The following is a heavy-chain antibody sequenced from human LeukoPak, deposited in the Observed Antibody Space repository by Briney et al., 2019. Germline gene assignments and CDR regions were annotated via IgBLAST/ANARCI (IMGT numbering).Heavy chain of an antibody. D-gene: IGHD2-8*02. V-gene: IGHV4-59*12. CDR2: IHYTGTT. CDR1: GGSISGYY. J-gene: IGHJ4*02. CDR3: VRVRTGSISDH. Sequence: SETLSLTCTVSGGSISGYYWSWIRQPPGKGLEWIGLIHYTGTTNYNPSLKSRVTISLDTSKNQFSLNLNSVTAADTAVYYCVRVRTGSISDHWGQGILVIVSS.